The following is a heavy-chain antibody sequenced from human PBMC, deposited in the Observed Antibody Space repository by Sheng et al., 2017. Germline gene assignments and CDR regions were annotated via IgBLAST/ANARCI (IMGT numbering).Heavy chain of an antibody. D-gene: IGHD2-15*01. Sequence: QVQLVQSGGEVTKPGASVKVSCKASGYTFISYGISWVRQAPGQGLEWMGWTSGDNGDTNYAQNFQGRVSMTTDTTTSTAYMELRNLRSDDTAIYYCARYWDCRNSACQDCFDPWGQGTLVTVAS. CDR3: ARYWDCRNSACQDCFDP. J-gene: IGHJ5*02. CDR1: GYTFISYG. CDR2: TSGDNGDT. V-gene: IGHV1-18*01.